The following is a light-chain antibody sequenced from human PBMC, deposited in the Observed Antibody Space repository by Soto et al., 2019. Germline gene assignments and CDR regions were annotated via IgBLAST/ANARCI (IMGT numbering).Light chain of an antibody. CDR3: QQYGSSPTT. J-gene: IGKJ1*01. V-gene: IGKV3-20*01. Sequence: IGLTQTPGTLSLSPGERATLSCRASQSVTVNYVTCYQQKPGQAPRLLIFGASIRATGIPDRFSGSGSGTDFTLTISRLEPEDFAVYHCQQYGSSPTTFGQGTKVDI. CDR2: GAS. CDR1: QSVTVNY.